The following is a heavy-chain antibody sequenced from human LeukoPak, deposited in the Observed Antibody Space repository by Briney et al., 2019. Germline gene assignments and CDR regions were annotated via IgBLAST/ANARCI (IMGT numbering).Heavy chain of an antibody. CDR3: AREAGTNWIFGEYFPF. V-gene: IGHV1-3*01. CDR1: GYTFNSHP. J-gene: IGHJ1*01. Sequence: GASVKVFCKASGYTFNSHPMHWVRQAPGQRLEWMGWINADNGNTRYSQKLQGRVTITRDTSANTAYMELSGLRSDDTAVYYCAREAGTNWIFGEYFPFWGQGTLVTVSA. CDR2: INADNGNT. D-gene: IGHD1-1*01.